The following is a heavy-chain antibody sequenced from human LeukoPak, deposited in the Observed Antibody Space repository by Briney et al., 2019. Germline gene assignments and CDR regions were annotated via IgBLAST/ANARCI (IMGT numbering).Heavy chain of an antibody. Sequence: ASVKVSCKASGYTFIGYNMHWARQAPGQGLEWMGWINPNSGGTKYADKFQGRATMTRDTSISTGYMELSRLRSDDTAVYYCARDFSGWQNWLDPWGQGTLVTVSS. CDR3: ARDFSGWQNWLDP. J-gene: IGHJ5*02. V-gene: IGHV1-2*02. CDR1: GYTFIGYN. D-gene: IGHD6-19*01. CDR2: INPNSGGT.